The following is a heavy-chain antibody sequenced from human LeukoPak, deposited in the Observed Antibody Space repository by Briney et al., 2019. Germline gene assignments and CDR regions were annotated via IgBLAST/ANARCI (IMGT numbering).Heavy chain of an antibody. CDR1: GGTFSSYA. J-gene: IGHJ3*02. D-gene: IGHD6-19*01. CDR2: IIPILGIA. Sequence: GASVKVSCKASGGTFSSYAISWVRQAPGQGLEWMGRIIPILGIANYAQKFQGRVTITADKSTSTAYMELSSLRSEDTAVYYCARAGAVAGTYDAFDIWGQGTMVTVFS. CDR3: ARAGAVAGTYDAFDI. V-gene: IGHV1-69*04.